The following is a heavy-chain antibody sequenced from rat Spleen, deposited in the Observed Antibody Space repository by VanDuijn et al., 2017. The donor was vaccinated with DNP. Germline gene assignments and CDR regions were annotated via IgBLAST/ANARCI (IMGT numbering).Heavy chain of an antibody. Sequence: EVQLVETGGGLVQPGKSLKLSCVASGFTFSSYWMYWIRQAPGKGLEWVASIGTGGGNTYYRDSVKGRFTISRDNAKNTLYLQMDSLRSEDTATYYCAREFPWAHYFDYWGQGVMVTVSS. CDR3: AREFPWAHYFDY. D-gene: IGHD3-8*01. V-gene: IGHV5-58*01. CDR1: GFTFSSYW. CDR2: IGTGGGNT. J-gene: IGHJ2*01.